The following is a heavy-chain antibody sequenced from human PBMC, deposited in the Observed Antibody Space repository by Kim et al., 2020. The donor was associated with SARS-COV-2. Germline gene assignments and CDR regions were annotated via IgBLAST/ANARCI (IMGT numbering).Heavy chain of an antibody. D-gene: IGHD1-7*01. Sequence: GGSLRLSCAASGFTFDDYAMHWVRQAPGKGLEWVSLISGGGGSTYYADSVKGRFTISRDNSKNSLYLQMNSLRTEDTALYYCAKDAGDITGTTYYYYMDVSGTRNTVTVS. J-gene: IGHJ6*03. CDR1: GFTFDDYA. CDR3: AKDAGDITGTTYYYYMDV. V-gene: IGHV3-43*02. CDR2: ISGGGGST.